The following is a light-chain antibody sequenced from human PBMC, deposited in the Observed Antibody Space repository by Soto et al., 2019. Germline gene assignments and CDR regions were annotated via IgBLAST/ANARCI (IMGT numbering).Light chain of an antibody. J-gene: IGKJ5*01. CDR3: QQTYSTLSIT. CDR2: AAS. V-gene: IGKV1-39*01. CDR1: EGIARH. Sequence: DIQMTQSPSSLSASVGDRVTITCRASEGIARHLNWYQQKPGKAPKLLIYAASSLQNGVPSRFRGGGSGTDFTLTISNLQPEDFATYYCQQTYSTLSITFGQGTRLEIK.